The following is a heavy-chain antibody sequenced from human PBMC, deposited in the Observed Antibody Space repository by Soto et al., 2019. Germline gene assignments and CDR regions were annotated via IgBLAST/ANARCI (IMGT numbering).Heavy chain of an antibody. CDR3: ARQTYLTYFDI. J-gene: IGHJ3*02. V-gene: IGHV4-39*01. Sequence: QLQLQESGPGLVKPSETLSLTCTVSRGSIQSSTYYWGWIRRPPGKGLEWIGTVYYNGSPYFNPSLKSRLTLSADPSQNQFSLRLASVTAADTAVYYCARQTYLTYFDIWGQGTMVTVSS. D-gene: IGHD3-16*01. CDR1: RGSIQSSTYY. CDR2: VYYNGSP.